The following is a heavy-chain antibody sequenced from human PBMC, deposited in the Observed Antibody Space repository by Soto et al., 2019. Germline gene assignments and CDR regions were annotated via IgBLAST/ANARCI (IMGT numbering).Heavy chain of an antibody. CDR1: GVSLTSGNW. V-gene: IGHV4-4*02. CDR2: IFHDGTA. CDR3: ARLVYDTRLNYMYFDF. D-gene: IGHD3-10*01. J-gene: IGHJ4*02. Sequence: SSETLSLTCAVSGVSLTSGNWWTLVRQSPQRGLEYIGEIFHDGTANYYPSFERRVAMSVDTSRNQFSLKLTSVTAADTAVYFCARLVYDTRLNYMYFDFWGPGTLVTVSS.